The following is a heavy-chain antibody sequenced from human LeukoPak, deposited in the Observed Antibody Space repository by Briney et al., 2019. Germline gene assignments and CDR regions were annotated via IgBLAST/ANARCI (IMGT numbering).Heavy chain of an antibody. CDR1: GFTFSIYW. Sequence: GGSLRLSCAASGFTFSIYWMTWVRQAPGKGLEWVANIKQDGSVKYYVDSVKGRFTVSRDNAKNSLYLQMNSLRAEDTAVYYCARDPGYGLDYWGQGTLVTVSS. D-gene: IGHD5-18*01. CDR2: IKQDGSVK. CDR3: ARDPGYGLDY. J-gene: IGHJ4*02. V-gene: IGHV3-7*01.